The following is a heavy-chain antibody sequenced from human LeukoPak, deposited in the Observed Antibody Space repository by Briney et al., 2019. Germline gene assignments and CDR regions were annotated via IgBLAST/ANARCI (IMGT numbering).Heavy chain of an antibody. D-gene: IGHD4-23*01. J-gene: IGHJ4*02. CDR3: ARHTTVVPPHYFDY. CDR1: GGSISSYY. CDR2: IYYSGST. Sequence: PSETLSLTCTVSGGSISSYYWSWIRQPPGKGLEWIGYIYYSGSTNYNPSLKSRVTISLDTSKNQIPLKLSSVTAADTAVYYCARHTTVVPPHYFDYWGQGTLVTVSS. V-gene: IGHV4-59*08.